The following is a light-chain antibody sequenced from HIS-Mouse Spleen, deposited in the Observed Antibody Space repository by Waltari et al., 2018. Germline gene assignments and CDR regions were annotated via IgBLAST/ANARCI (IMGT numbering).Light chain of an antibody. V-gene: IGKV1-39*01. Sequence: DIQITQSPSSLSASVGDRVTIPCRASPSISSYLNWFQKKPGKSPKLLIYAASSLQSGVPSRFSGSGSGTDFTLTISSLQPEDFATYYCQQSYSTPRTFGQGTKVEIK. CDR1: PSISSY. J-gene: IGKJ1*01. CDR2: AAS. CDR3: QQSYSTPRT.